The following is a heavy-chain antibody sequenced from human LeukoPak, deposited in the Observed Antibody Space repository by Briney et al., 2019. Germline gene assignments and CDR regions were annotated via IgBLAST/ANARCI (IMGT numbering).Heavy chain of an antibody. Sequence: GGSLRLSCAASGFTFSSSAMSWVRQAPGKGLEYVSAISSNGGSTYYADSVKGRFTISRDNSKNTLYLQMSSLKAEDTAVYYCVKGAFRIVATTNFDYWGQGTLVTVSS. J-gene: IGHJ4*02. V-gene: IGHV3-64D*06. CDR2: ISSNGGST. D-gene: IGHD5-12*01. CDR1: GFTFSSSA. CDR3: VKGAFRIVATTNFDY.